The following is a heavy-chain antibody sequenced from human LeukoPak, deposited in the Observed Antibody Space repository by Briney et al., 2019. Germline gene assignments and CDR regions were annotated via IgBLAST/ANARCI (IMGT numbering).Heavy chain of an antibody. CDR2: ISAYNGNT. Sequence: ASVKVSCKASGYTFTSYGISWVRQAPGQGLEWMGWISAYNGNTNYAQKLQGRVTMTTDTSMSTAYMELRSLRSDDTAVYYCARDHNYDFWSRRLGWFDPWGQGTLVTVSS. D-gene: IGHD3-3*01. V-gene: IGHV1-18*01. CDR3: ARDHNYDFWSRRLGWFDP. J-gene: IGHJ5*02. CDR1: GYTFTSYG.